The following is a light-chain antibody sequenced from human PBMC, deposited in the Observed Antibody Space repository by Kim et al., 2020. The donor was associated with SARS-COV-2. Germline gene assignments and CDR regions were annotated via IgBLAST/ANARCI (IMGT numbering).Light chain of an antibody. CDR1: RSNNGSNV. V-gene: IGLV1-44*01. Sequence: GQRVTISCSGSRSNNGSNVVNWYQQLPGTAPKLLIYSNDYRSSGVPDRFSGSKSGTSASLAISGLQSEDEADYYCVAWDDSLSGSVFGGGTQLTVL. J-gene: IGLJ3*02. CDR3: VAWDDSLSGSV. CDR2: SND.